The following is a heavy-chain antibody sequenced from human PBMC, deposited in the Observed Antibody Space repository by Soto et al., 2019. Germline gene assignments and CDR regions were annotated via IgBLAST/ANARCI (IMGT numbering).Heavy chain of an antibody. Sequence: SLRLSCAASGFTFSSYAMSWVRQAPGKGLEWVSAISGSGGSTYYADSVKGRFTISRDNSKNTLYLQMNSLRAEDTAVYYCAKARDSSGYYYLGDNWFDPWGQGTLVTVSS. J-gene: IGHJ5*02. V-gene: IGHV3-23*01. D-gene: IGHD3-22*01. CDR2: ISGSGGST. CDR3: AKARDSSGYYYLGDNWFDP. CDR1: GFTFSSYA.